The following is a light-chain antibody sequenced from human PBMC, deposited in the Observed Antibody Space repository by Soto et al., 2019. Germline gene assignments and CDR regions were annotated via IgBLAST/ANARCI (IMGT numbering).Light chain of an antibody. Sequence: EIVLTQSPATLSLSPGERATLSCRASQSVSSYLAWYQQKPGQAPRLLIYDASNRATGIPARFSGSGSGTDFTLTISRLEPEDFALYYCLHSRDSVSTFGPGTKVDIK. CDR1: QSVSSY. CDR2: DAS. V-gene: IGKV3-11*01. CDR3: LHSRDSVST. J-gene: IGKJ3*01.